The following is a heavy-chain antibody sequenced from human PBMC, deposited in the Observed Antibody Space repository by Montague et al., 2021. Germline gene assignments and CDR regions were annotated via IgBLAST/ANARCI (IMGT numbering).Heavy chain of an antibody. CDR3: ARLDIVLIYWGFDY. V-gene: IGHV4-39*01. Sequence: SETLSLTCIVSGGSISSSNYHWGWIRQPPGKRLEWIGSITYTGNTYYNPSLKSRVTMSVDTSRNQFSLKLTSVTAADTAVYYCARLDIVLIYWGFDYWGQGTLVTASS. CDR2: ITYTGNT. D-gene: IGHD2-8*01. J-gene: IGHJ4*02. CDR1: GGSISSSNYH.